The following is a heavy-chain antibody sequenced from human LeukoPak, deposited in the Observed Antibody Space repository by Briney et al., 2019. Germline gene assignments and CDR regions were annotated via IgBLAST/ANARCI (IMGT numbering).Heavy chain of an antibody. CDR3: ANLYSGYDSNDY. Sequence: GGSLRLSCAASTFTFSSYGMHWVRQAPGKGLEWVAVISYDGSNKYYADSVKGRFTISGDNSKNTLYLQVNSLRAEDTAVYYCANLYSGYDSNDYWGQGTLVTVSS. J-gene: IGHJ4*02. V-gene: IGHV3-30*18. CDR1: TFTFSSYG. CDR2: ISYDGSNK. D-gene: IGHD5-12*01.